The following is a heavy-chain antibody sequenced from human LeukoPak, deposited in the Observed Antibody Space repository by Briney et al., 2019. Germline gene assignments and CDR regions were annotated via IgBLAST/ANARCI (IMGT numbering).Heavy chain of an antibody. CDR2: ISSSGSTI. CDR1: GFTFSSYE. D-gene: IGHD2-21*01. Sequence: AGGSLRLSCAASGFTFSSYEMNWVRQAPGKGLERVSYISSSGSTIYYADSVKGRFTISRDNSKNTLYLQMNSLRAEDTAVYYCASSHIVGDLWAFDIWGQGTMVTVSS. J-gene: IGHJ3*02. CDR3: ASSHIVGDLWAFDI. V-gene: IGHV3-48*03.